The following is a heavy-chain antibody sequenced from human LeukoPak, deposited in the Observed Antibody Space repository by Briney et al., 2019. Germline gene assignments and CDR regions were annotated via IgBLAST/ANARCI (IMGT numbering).Heavy chain of an antibody. CDR1: GFTFSSYA. Sequence: PGRSLRPSCAASGFTFSSYATSSARHAPGKGLESDSPISGRAHTTHYAYTAKARFTISRDNYKTTLYLQMNSLRAEDTAVYYCAKGVAVAGPYYFDYWGQGTLVTVSS. V-gene: IGHV3-23*01. CDR2: ISGRAHTT. J-gene: IGHJ4*02. CDR3: AKGVAVAGPYYFDY. D-gene: IGHD6-19*01.